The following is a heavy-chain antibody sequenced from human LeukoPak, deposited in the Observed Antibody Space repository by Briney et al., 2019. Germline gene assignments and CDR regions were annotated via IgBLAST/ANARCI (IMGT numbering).Heavy chain of an antibody. CDR2: IYYSGST. Sequence: SQTLSLTCTVSGGSISSGGYYWGWIRQTPGNGLEWIGSIYYSGSTYYNGSLKSRVTISIDTSKNQFSLKLSSVTAADTAVYYCARGRRYSGYDDYWGQGTLVTVSS. CDR1: GGSISSGGYY. CDR3: ARGRRYSGYDDY. J-gene: IGHJ4*02. V-gene: IGHV4-39*07. D-gene: IGHD5-12*01.